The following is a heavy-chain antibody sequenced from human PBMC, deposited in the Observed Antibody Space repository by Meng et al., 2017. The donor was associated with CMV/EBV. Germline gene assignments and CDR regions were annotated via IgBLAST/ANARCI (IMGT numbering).Heavy chain of an antibody. V-gene: IGHV3-30-3*01. CDR3: ARDSGRPLTYYYDSSGYYTFDY. J-gene: IGHJ4*02. D-gene: IGHD3-22*01. CDR1: GFTFSSYA. Sequence: GGSLRLSCAASGFTFSSYAMHWVRQAPGKGLEWVAVISYDGSNKYYADSVKGRFTISRDNSKNTLYLQMNSLRAEDTAVHYCARDSGRPLTYYYDSSGYYTFDYWGQGTLVTVSS. CDR2: ISYDGSNK.